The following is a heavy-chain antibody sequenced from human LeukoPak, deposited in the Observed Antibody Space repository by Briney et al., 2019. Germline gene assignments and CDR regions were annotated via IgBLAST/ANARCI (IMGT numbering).Heavy chain of an antibody. D-gene: IGHD3-10*01. Sequence: SETLSLTCTVSGDSISTSNWWSWVRQSPGRGLEWIGEIYHSGTTYYYPSLQSRVTISVDKSKNQFSLRLTSVTAADTAMYYCARLWGPGRLWFGELLRWFDPWGQGTLVTVSS. CDR1: GDSISTSNW. V-gene: IGHV4-4*02. J-gene: IGHJ5*02. CDR3: ARLWGPGRLWFGELLRWFDP. CDR2: IYHSGTT.